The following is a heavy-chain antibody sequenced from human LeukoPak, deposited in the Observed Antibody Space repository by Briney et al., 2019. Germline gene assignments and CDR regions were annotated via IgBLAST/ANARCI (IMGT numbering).Heavy chain of an antibody. J-gene: IGHJ4*02. V-gene: IGHV3-30*02. CDR1: GFTFSNYG. Sequence: PGGSLRLSCGASGFTFSNYGMRWVRQAPGKGLEWVAFIRYDGNNKLYADSMKGRFTISRDNSKNTLYLHINSLRAEDTAVYYCVKDNPLHYWGQGTLVIVSS. CDR2: IRYDGNNK. D-gene: IGHD1-14*01. CDR3: VKDNPLHY.